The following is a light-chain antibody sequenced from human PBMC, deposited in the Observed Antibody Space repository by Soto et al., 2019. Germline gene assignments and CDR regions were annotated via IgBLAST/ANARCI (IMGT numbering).Light chain of an antibody. Sequence: DIQMFQSPSSLSASVGDRVTITCRASQNVNSWVAWYQQKPGKAPKFLIYDASNLESGVPSRFSGRGSGTEFTLTISSLQPDDFATYYCQRYNSNSRTFGQGTKVDIK. V-gene: IGKV1-5*01. CDR1: QNVNSW. J-gene: IGKJ1*01. CDR3: QRYNSNSRT. CDR2: DAS.